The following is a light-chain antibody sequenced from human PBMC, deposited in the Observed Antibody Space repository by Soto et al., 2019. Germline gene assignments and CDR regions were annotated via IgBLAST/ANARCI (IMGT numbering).Light chain of an antibody. CDR2: WAS. CDR1: QSVLYSSNNKNY. Sequence: DIVMTQSPDSLAVSLGERATINCKSSQSVLYSSNNKNYLAWYQQKPGQPPKLLIYWASTRETGVPDRFSGSESGTDFTLSISSLQAEDVAVYFCQQYHSTPYTFGQGTKLEIK. CDR3: QQYHSTPYT. V-gene: IGKV4-1*01. J-gene: IGKJ2*01.